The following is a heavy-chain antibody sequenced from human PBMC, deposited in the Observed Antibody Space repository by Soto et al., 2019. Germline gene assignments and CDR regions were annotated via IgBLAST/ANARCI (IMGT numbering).Heavy chain of an antibody. V-gene: IGHV4-30-2*01. J-gene: IGHJ4*02. Sequence: SETLSLTCAVSGSSISSGGYSWSWIRQPPGKGLEWIGYIYHSGSTYYNPSLKSRVTISVDRSKNQFSLKLSSVTAADTAVYYCARAMTTVTTIDYWGQGTLVTVSS. CDR3: ARAMTTVTTIDY. CDR1: GSSISSGGYS. D-gene: IGHD4-17*01. CDR2: IYHSGST.